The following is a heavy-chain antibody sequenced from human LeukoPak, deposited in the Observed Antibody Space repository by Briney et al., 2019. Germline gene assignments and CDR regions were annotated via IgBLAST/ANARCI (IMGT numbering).Heavy chain of an antibody. CDR2: ITSSDTSV. CDR3: ARRLPIAGGSSHAFNV. Sequence: GGSLRLSCAASGFTFSDYIMSWIRQAPGKGMEWISYITSSDTSVYYADSVQGRFTISRDNAKNSLYLQMNSLRAEDTAVYYCARRLPIAGGSSHAFNVWGQGTMVTVSS. V-gene: IGHV3-11*04. CDR1: GFTFSDYI. D-gene: IGHD6-13*01. J-gene: IGHJ3*01.